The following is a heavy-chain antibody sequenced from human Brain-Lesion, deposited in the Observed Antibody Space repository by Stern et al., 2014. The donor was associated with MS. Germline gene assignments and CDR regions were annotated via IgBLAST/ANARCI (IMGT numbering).Heavy chain of an antibody. CDR2: ISWNSGTI. J-gene: IGHJ4*02. CDR3: ARDITGSSAYFGY. CDR1: GFTFDDYA. V-gene: IGHV3-9*01. D-gene: IGHD1-14*01. Sequence: EVQLVQSGGDLVQPGRSLRLSCAAFGFTFDDYAMHWVRQAPGKGLEWVAGISWNSGTIGYADSVKGRFTTSRDNAYSSLYLQMNSLRPEDTALYYCARDITGSSAYFGYWGQGTLVTVSS.